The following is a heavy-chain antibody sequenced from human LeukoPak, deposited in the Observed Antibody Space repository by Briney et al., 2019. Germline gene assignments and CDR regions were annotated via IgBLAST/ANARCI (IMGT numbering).Heavy chain of an antibody. J-gene: IGHJ3*02. CDR3: AHRVTRSQYDSHHGFDM. V-gene: IGHV2-5*02. CDR2: IYWDDDK. D-gene: IGHD3-22*01. CDR1: GFSLSTTGVG. Sequence: ESGPTLVNPTQTLTLTCTFSGFSLSTTGVGVGWIRQPPGKALEWLAVIYWDDDKRYSPSLKNRLTITKDTSKNQVVPTLTNMDPVDTATYYCAHRVTRSQYDSHHGFDMWGQGTMVTVSS.